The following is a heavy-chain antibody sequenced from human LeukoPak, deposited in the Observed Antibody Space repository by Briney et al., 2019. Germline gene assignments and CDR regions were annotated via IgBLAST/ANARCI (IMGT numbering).Heavy chain of an antibody. J-gene: IGHJ4*02. D-gene: IGHD6-13*01. CDR3: ARHSPYSSSWYLDY. Sequence: PSETLSLTCTVSGGSISTYYWSWIRQPSGKGLEWIGYIYYSGSTNYNPSLKSRVTISVDTSKNQFSLKLSSVTSADTAVYYCARHSPYSSSWYLDYWGQGTLVTVSS. V-gene: IGHV4-59*08. CDR2: IYYSGST. CDR1: GGSISTYY.